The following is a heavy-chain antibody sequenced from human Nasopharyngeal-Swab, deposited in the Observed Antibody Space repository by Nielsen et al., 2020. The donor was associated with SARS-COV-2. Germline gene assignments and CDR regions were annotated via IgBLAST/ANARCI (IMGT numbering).Heavy chain of an antibody. Sequence: ESLKISCAASGFSFSTFGMNWVRQAPGKGLQWVSYISRTSSMIYYTDSVKGRFTISRDDAKNSLFLQMTSLRAEDSAVYYCARDLRPDYGGYQDGYYMDVWGKGTTVTVSS. V-gene: IGHV3-48*01. CDR2: ISRTSSMI. CDR3: ARDLRPDYGGYQDGYYMDV. CDR1: GFSFSTFG. D-gene: IGHD4-23*01. J-gene: IGHJ6*03.